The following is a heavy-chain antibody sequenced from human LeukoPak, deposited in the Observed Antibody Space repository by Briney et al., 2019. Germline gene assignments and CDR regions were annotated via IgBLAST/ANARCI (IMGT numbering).Heavy chain of an antibody. CDR2: INPNSGGT. CDR3: ARGYYDILTGYYFDY. Sequence: ASVKVSCKASGYTFTGYYKHWVRQAPGQGLEWMGWINPNSGGTNYAQKFQGRVTMTRDTSISTAYMELSRLRSDDTAVYYCARGYYDILTGYYFDYWGQGTLVTVSS. D-gene: IGHD3-9*01. J-gene: IGHJ4*02. CDR1: GYTFTGYY. V-gene: IGHV1-2*02.